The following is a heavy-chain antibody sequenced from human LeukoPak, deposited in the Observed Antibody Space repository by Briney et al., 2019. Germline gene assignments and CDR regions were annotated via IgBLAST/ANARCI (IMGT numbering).Heavy chain of an antibody. CDR3: AGAQNDFWSGYSFY. V-gene: IGHV3-66*03. J-gene: IGHJ4*02. D-gene: IGHD3-3*01. CDR1: GFTVSSNY. CDR2: IYSSGST. Sequence: GGSLRLSCAASGFTVSSNYMSWVRQAPGKGLEWVSVIYSSGSTYYADSVKGRFTISRDNSKSTLYLQMNSLRAEDTAVYYCAGAQNDFWSGYSFYWGQGTLVTVSS.